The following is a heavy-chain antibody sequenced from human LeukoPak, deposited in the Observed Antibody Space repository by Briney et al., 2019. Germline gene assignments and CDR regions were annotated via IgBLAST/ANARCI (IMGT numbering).Heavy chain of an antibody. Sequence: PSETLSLTCTVSGGSISSYYWSWIRQPPGKGLEWIGYIYYSGSTNYNPSLKSRVTISVDTSKNQFSLKLSSVTAADTTVSYCARVKNLFTMVDYWGQGTLVTVSS. CDR2: IYYSGST. CDR3: ARVKNLFTMVDY. J-gene: IGHJ4*02. V-gene: IGHV4-59*01. D-gene: IGHD3-10*01. CDR1: GGSISSYY.